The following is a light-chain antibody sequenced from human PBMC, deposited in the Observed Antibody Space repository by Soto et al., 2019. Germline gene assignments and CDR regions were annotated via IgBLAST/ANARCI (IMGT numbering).Light chain of an antibody. CDR3: QQYNNWPRT. V-gene: IGKV3-15*01. J-gene: IGKJ1*01. Sequence: EIVMTQSPAILSVSPGERATLSCRASQSVSSDLAWYHQKPGQAPRLLIYSASTRATGIPARFSGSGSGTEFTLTINSLQSEDFAVYYCQQYNNWPRTFGQGTKVEIK. CDR1: QSVSSD. CDR2: SAS.